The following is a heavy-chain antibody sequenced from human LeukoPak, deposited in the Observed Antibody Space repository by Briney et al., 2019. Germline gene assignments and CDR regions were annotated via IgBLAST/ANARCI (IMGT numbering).Heavy chain of an antibody. V-gene: IGHV3-7*01. CDR1: RFTFRSYW. CDR2: IKQDGSEK. Sequence: GGSLRLSCAASRFTFRSYWMTWVRQAPGKGLEWVGSIKQDGSEKYYVDSVKGRVTISRDNAKNSLHLQMNSLRAEDTAVYYCASSLVGWGQGTLVTVSS. CDR3: ASSLVG. D-gene: IGHD2-8*02. J-gene: IGHJ4*02.